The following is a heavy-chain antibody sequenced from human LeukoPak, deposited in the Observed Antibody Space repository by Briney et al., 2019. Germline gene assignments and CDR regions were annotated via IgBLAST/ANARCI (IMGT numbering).Heavy chain of an antibody. D-gene: IGHD6-19*01. V-gene: IGHV3-11*01. Sequence: GGSLRLSRAASGFTFSNYYMSWIRQAPGKGLEWVSYISSSGSTIYYADSVKGRFTISRDNAKNSLYLQMNSLRAEDTAVYYCARRSYSSGWYDYWGQGTLVTVSS. CDR2: ISSSGSTI. CDR1: GFTFSNYY. J-gene: IGHJ4*02. CDR3: ARRSYSSGWYDY.